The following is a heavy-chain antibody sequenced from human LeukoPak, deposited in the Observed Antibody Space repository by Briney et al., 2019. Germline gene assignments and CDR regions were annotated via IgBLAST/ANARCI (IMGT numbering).Heavy chain of an antibody. CDR2: IYPGDSDT. J-gene: IGHJ5*02. CDR3: ARIGSSSWYPNYNWFDP. D-gene: IGHD6-13*01. Sequence: GESLKISCKGSGYSFTSYWIAWVRKMPGKGLDWMGIIYPGDSDTRYSPSFQGQVTISADKSISTTYLQWRSLKASDTAMYYCARIGSSSWYPNYNWFDPWGQGTLVTVSS. V-gene: IGHV5-51*01. CDR1: GYSFTSYW.